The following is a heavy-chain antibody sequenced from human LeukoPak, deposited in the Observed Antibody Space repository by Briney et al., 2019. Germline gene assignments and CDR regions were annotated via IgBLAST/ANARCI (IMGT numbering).Heavy chain of an antibody. CDR3: ASRNGWYFDY. D-gene: IGHD6-19*01. CDR2: IYNSGST. CDR1: GGSFSSDDFS. Sequence: SETLSLTCGVSGGSFSSDDFSWSWIRQPPGKGLEWIGYIYNSGSTYYNPSLKSRVSISVDRSKNQFSLNLSSVTAADTAFYYCASRNGWYFDYWGQGNLVTVSS. J-gene: IGHJ4*02. V-gene: IGHV4-30-2*01.